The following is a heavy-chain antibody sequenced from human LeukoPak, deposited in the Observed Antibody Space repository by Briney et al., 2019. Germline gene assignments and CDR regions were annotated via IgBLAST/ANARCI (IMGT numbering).Heavy chain of an antibody. D-gene: IGHD3-10*02. CDR1: GFTFSSYA. CDR3: AELGITMIGGV. Sequence: GGSLRLSCAASGFTFSSYAMSWVRQAPGKGLEWVSSISGSSSYIYYADSVRGRFTISRDNAKNSLYLQMNSLRAEDTAVYYCAELGITMIGGVWGKGTTVTISS. CDR2: ISGSSSYI. J-gene: IGHJ6*04. V-gene: IGHV3-21*06.